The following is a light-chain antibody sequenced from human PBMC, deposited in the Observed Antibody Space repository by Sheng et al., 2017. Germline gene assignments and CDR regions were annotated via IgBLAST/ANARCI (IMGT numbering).Light chain of an antibody. Sequence: YVVTQPPSVSVAPGQTARITCGGNNIGSKSVHWYQQKPGQAPVLVVYDDYDRPSGIPERFSGSNSGNTATLTISRVEAGDEADYYCQVWDSSSDVVFGGGTKLTVL. CDR2: DDY. CDR3: QVWDSSSDVV. CDR1: NIGSKS. V-gene: IGLV3-21*02. J-gene: IGLJ2*01.